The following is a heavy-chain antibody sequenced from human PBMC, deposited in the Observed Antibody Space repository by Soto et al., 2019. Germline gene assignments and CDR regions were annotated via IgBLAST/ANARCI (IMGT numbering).Heavy chain of an antibody. CDR3: ARGNMDV. Sequence: QVQLVESGGGVVQPGRSLRLSCAASGFTFNLFTFHWVRQAPGRGLEGVAVVSHVDDNKYYADSVRGRFTISRDHSKKMLYLQMNSLRDDDTALYSCARGNMDVWGQGTTVTVSS. CDR2: VSHVDDNK. V-gene: IGHV3-30-3*01. D-gene: IGHD1-1*01. CDR1: GFTFNLFT. J-gene: IGHJ6*02.